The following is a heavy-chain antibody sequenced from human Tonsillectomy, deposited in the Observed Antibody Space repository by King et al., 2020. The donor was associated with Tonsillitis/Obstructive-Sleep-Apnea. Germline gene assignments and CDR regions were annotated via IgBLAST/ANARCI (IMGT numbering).Heavy chain of an antibody. V-gene: IGHV3-21*01. D-gene: IGHD3-16*02. CDR1: GFTFSTYN. J-gene: IGHJ4*02. Sequence: VQLVESGGGLVKPGGSLRLSCAASGFTFSTYNMNWVRQAPGKGLEWVSSISTSSNYIYYTDSVKGRFTISRENAKYSLFLQMNSLRAEDTAVYYCARGDYVWGSHRRPSLFDYWGQGTLVTVSS. CDR2: ISTSSNYI. CDR3: ARGDYVWGSHRRPSLFDY.